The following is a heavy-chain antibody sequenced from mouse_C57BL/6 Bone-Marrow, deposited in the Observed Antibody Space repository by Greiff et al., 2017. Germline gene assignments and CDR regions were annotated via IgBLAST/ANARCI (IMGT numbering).Heavy chain of an antibody. Sequence: EVKLQQSVPELVKPGASVKISCKASGYTFTDYYMNWVKQSHGKSLEWIGDINPNNGGTSYNQKFKGKATLTVDKSSSTAYMELRSLTSEDSAVYYCARWDYGSSQYYFDYWGQGTTLTVSS. D-gene: IGHD1-1*01. CDR2: INPNNGGT. J-gene: IGHJ2*01. CDR1: GYTFTDYY. CDR3: ARWDYGSSQYYFDY. V-gene: IGHV1-26*01.